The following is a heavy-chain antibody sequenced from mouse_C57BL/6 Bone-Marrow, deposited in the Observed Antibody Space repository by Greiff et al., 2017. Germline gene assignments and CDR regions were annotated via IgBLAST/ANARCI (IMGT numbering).Heavy chain of an antibody. Sequence: VRLQQPGAELVKPGASVKLSCKASGYTFTSYWMHWVKQRPGQGLEWIGMIHPNSGSTNYNEKFKSKATLTVDKSSSTAYMQLSSLTSEDSAVYYCARGGVYYGSRYFDVWGTGTTVTVSS. CDR2: IHPNSGST. J-gene: IGHJ1*03. CDR3: ARGGVYYGSRYFDV. CDR1: GYTFTSYW. D-gene: IGHD1-1*01. V-gene: IGHV1-64*01.